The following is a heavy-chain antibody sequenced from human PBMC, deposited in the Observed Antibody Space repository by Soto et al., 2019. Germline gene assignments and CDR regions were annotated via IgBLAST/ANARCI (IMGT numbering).Heavy chain of an antibody. D-gene: IGHD5-12*01. Sequence: ASVKVSCKTSGYTFTGYYMRWVRQAPGQGLEWMGWINPNSGGTNYAQKFQGWVTMTRDTSISTAYMELSRLRSDDTAVYYCARDSGGYDPSFDYWGQGTLVTVSS. CDR3: ARDSGGYDPSFDY. CDR1: GYTFTGYY. V-gene: IGHV1-2*04. J-gene: IGHJ4*02. CDR2: INPNSGGT.